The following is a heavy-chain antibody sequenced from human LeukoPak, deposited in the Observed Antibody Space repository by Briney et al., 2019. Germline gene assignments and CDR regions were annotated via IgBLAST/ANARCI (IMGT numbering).Heavy chain of an antibody. J-gene: IGHJ4*02. CDR2: INHSGSI. V-gene: IGHV4-34*01. D-gene: IGHD3-16*02. Sequence: SGTLSLTCAVYGGSFSGYYWSWIRQPPGKGLEWIGEINHSGSINYNPSLKSRVTISVDTSKNQFSLKLSSVTAADTAVYYCARVDYDYIWGSYRYRGFDYWGQGTLVTVSS. CDR3: ARVDYDYIWGSYRYRGFDY. CDR1: GGSFSGYY.